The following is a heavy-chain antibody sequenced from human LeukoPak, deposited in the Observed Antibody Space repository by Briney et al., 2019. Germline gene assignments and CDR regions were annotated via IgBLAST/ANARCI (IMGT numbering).Heavy chain of an antibody. Sequence: GASVKVSCKASGGTFSSSGISWVPQAPGQGLEWMGGIIPMIGTPNYAQKFQGRVTITADESTSTAYMELSSLRSEDTAVYYCASHCSSTSCYADYYYMDVWGKGTTVTVSS. CDR2: IIPMIGTP. CDR3: ASHCSSTSCYADYYYMDV. D-gene: IGHD2-2*01. J-gene: IGHJ6*03. CDR1: GGTFSSSG. V-gene: IGHV1-69*01.